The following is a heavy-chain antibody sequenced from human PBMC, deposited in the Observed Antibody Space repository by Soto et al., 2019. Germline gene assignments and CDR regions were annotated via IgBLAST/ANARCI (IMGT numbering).Heavy chain of an antibody. Sequence: EVQLLESGGGLVQPGGSLRLSCAASGFTFSSYALNWVRQAPGKGLEWVSVISGSGDNTYYADSVKGRFTISRDNSKNTLYLQMNSLRAEDTAVHYCAQDLGTDDFWSAYYTYYYMDVRGKGTTVTVSS. CDR2: ISGSGDNT. CDR3: AQDLGTDDFWSAYYTYYYMDV. D-gene: IGHD3-3*01. J-gene: IGHJ6*03. CDR1: GFTFSSYA. V-gene: IGHV3-23*01.